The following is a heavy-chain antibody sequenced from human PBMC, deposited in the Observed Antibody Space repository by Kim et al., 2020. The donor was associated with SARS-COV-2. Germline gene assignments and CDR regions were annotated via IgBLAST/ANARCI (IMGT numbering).Heavy chain of an antibody. J-gene: IGHJ5*01. V-gene: IGHV3-30-3*01. D-gene: IGHD6-13*01. CDR2: ISYDGSNK. CDR3: AASGGDYSSSWYRGHWF. CDR1: GFTFSSYA. Sequence: GGSLRLSCAASGFTFSSYAMHWVRQAPGKGLEWVAVISYDGSNKYYADSVKGRFTISRDNSKNTLYLQMNSLRAEDTAVYYCAASGGDYSSSWYRGHWF.